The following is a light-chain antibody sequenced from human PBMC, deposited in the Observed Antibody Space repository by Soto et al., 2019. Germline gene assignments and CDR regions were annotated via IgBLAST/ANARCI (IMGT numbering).Light chain of an antibody. CDR1: SSDVGGYDY. Sequence: QSALTQPASVSGSPGQSITISCTGTSSDVGGYDYVSWYQQHPGTAPRLIIFEVTNRPSGVSNRFSGSKSGNTASLTISGLQAKDEADYYCTSYTSSSTQVFGTGTKVTVL. CDR2: EVT. J-gene: IGLJ1*01. V-gene: IGLV2-14*01. CDR3: TSYTSSSTQV.